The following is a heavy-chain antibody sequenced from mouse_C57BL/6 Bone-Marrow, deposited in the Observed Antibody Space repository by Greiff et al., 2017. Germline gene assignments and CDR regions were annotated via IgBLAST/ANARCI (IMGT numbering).Heavy chain of an antibody. CDR2: IYPGGGST. D-gene: IGHD1-1*01. CDR3: ARSVVARAFAY. Sequence: QVQLQQSGAELVRPGTSVKMSCKASGYTITNYWIGWAKQWPGHGLEWIGDIYPGGGSTNYNEKVKGKATLTADKSSSTAYMQFSSLTSEDSAIYYCARSVVARAFAYWGQGTLVTVSA. V-gene: IGHV1-63*01. J-gene: IGHJ3*01. CDR1: GYTITNYW.